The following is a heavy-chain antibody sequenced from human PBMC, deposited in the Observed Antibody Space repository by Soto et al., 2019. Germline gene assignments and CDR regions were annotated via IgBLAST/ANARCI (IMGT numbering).Heavy chain of an antibody. CDR2: IYYSGST. Sequence: SETLSLTCTVSGGSISSSSYYWGWIRQRPGKGLEWIGSIYYSGSTYYNPSLKSRVTISVDTSKNQFSLKLSSVTAADTAVYYCARRRGSGITLGGYFDYWGQGTLVTVSS. CDR3: ARRRGSGITLGGYFDY. D-gene: IGHD3-10*01. V-gene: IGHV4-39*01. J-gene: IGHJ4*02. CDR1: GGSISSSSYY.